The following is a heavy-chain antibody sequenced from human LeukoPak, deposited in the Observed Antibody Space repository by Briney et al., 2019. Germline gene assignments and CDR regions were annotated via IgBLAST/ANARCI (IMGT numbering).Heavy chain of an antibody. CDR2: ISGSGGST. D-gene: IGHD3-3*01. CDR3: AKVLGGDFWSGYYRAFDI. CDR1: GFSFSSYV. J-gene: IGHJ3*02. Sequence: GGSLRLSCAASGFSFSSYVMSWVRQAPGKGLEWVSGISGSGGSTYYADSVKGRFTISRDNSKNTLYLQMNSLRAEDTAVYYCAKVLGGDFWSGYYRAFDIWGQGTMVTVSS. V-gene: IGHV3-23*01.